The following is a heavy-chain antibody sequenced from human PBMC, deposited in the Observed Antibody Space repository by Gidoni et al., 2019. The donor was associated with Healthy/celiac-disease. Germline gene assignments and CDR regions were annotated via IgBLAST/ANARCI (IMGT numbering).Heavy chain of an antibody. V-gene: IGHV3-30*18. CDR1: GFTFSSYG. J-gene: IGHJ4*02. D-gene: IGHD6-19*01. Sequence: QVQLVESGGGVVQPGRSLRLSCAASGFTFSSYGMHWVRQAPGKGLEWVAVISYDGSNKYYADSVKGRFTISRDNSKNTLYLQMNSLRAEDTAVYYCAKGGVGGRWSGRGIAVAGSLFDYWGQGTLVTVSS. CDR2: ISYDGSNK. CDR3: AKGGVGGRWSGRGIAVAGSLFDY.